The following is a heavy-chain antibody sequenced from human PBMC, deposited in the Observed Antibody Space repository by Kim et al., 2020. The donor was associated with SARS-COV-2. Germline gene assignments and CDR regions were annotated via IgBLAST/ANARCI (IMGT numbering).Heavy chain of an antibody. Sequence: GGSLRLSCAASGFTFSSYAMSWVRQAPGKGLEWVSAISGSGGSTYYADSVKGRFTISRDNSKNTLYLQMNSLRAEDTAVYYCAKVAGSVLMVYASKVYFDNWGQGTLVTVSS. J-gene: IGHJ4*02. CDR1: GFTFSSYA. CDR2: ISGSGGST. CDR3: AKVAGSVLMVYASKVYFDN. D-gene: IGHD2-8*01. V-gene: IGHV3-23*01.